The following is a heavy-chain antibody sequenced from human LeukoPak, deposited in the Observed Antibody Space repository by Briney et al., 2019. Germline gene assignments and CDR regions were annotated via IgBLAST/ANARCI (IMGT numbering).Heavy chain of an antibody. D-gene: IGHD5-24*01. CDR3: ARGQLGRHASY. CDR2: ISAYNGNT. J-gene: IGHJ4*02. Sequence: ASVKVSCKASGGTFSSYAISWVRQAPGQGLEWMGWISAYNGNTNYAQKLQGRVTMTTDTSTSTAYMELRSLRSDDTAVYYCARGQLGRHASYWGQGTLVTVSS. CDR1: GGTFSSYA. V-gene: IGHV1-18*01.